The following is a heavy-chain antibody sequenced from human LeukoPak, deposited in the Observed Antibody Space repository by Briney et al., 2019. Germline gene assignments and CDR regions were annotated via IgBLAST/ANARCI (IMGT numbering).Heavy chain of an antibody. Sequence: GGSLRLSCAASGFTFSNAWMSWVRQAPGKGLEWVGRIKSKTDGGTTDYAAPVKGRFTISRDDSKNTLYLQMNSLKPEDTAVYYCTTDSRQYSSSSYYMDVWGKGTTVTVSS. D-gene: IGHD6-6*01. J-gene: IGHJ6*03. CDR3: TTDSRQYSSSSYYMDV. CDR2: IKSKTDGGTT. CDR1: GFTFSNAW. V-gene: IGHV3-15*01.